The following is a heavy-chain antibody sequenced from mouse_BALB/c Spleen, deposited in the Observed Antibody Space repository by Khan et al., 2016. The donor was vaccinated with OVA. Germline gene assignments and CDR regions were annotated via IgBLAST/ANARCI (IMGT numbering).Heavy chain of an antibody. CDR1: GYTFSRYK. CDR2: FNPNNGYK. CDR3: VRDGAYYGNDDWFAY. Sequence: QVQLKQSGAELARPGPSVNMPCKTSGYTFSRYKTHGKKVRPGEGVEGSGYFNPNNGYKNYNQQFKDTATLTADKSSSTVYMQLSSLTSDDSAIYYCVRDGAYYGNDDWFAYWGQGTLVTVSA. D-gene: IGHD2-14*01. V-gene: IGHV1-4*01. J-gene: IGHJ3*01.